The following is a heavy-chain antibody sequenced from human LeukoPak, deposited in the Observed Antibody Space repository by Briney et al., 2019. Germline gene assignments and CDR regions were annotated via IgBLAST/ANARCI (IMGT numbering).Heavy chain of an antibody. CDR2: INPNSGGT. V-gene: IGHV1-2*02. CDR3: ARGGIQLSWYYFDY. CDR1: GYTFTGYY. J-gene: IGHJ4*02. Sequence: VKVSCKASGYTFTGYYMHGVRQAPGQGLEWMGWINPNSGGTNYAQKFQGRVTMTRDTSISTAYMELSRLRSDDTAVYYCARGGIQLSWYYFDYWGQGTLVTVSS. D-gene: IGHD5-18*01.